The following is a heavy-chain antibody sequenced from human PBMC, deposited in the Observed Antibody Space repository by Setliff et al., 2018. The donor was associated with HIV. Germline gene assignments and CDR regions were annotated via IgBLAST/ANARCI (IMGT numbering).Heavy chain of an antibody. V-gene: IGHV1-46*01. CDR1: GYTFTSDY. CDR2: INPAGNPT. Sequence: ASVKVSCKASGYTFTSDYIHWVRQAPGQGLEWMGIINPAGNPTSYAQKFQGRLTMTRDTSTNTVYMELSSVTAADTAVYYCARRPYYYGSGSYVYYGMDVWGQGTTVTVSS. D-gene: IGHD3-10*01. J-gene: IGHJ6*02. CDR3: ARRPYYYGSGSYVYYGMDV.